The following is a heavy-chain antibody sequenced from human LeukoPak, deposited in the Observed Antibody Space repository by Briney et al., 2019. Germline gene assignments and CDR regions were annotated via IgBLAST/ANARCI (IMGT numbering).Heavy chain of an antibody. Sequence: QSGGTLRLSCAASGFTVSSNYMSWVRLAPGKGLEWVSVIYSAGNTYYADSVQGRFTMSRENPENTLYLQMYSLRAEDTAVYYCARAHDRGYYYGFDYWGQGTLVTVSS. CDR2: IYSAGNT. CDR1: GFTVSSNY. V-gene: IGHV3-66*01. J-gene: IGHJ4*02. D-gene: IGHD3-22*01. CDR3: ARAHDRGYYYGFDY.